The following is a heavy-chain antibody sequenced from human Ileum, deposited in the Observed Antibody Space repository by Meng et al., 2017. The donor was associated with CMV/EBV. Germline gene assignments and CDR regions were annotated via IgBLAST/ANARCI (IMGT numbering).Heavy chain of an antibody. CDR1: GFTLSSYA. CDR3: AKDMGPVRGVPNWFDP. Sequence: GESLKISCAASGFTLSSYAMSWVRQAPGKGPEWVLGLTSDGSTYYADSVKGRFTISRDNSTNTLYLQMNSLRAEDTAIYYCAKDMGPVRGVPNWFDPWGQGTLVTVSS. V-gene: IGHV3-23*01. CDR2: LTSDGST. D-gene: IGHD3-10*01. J-gene: IGHJ5*02.